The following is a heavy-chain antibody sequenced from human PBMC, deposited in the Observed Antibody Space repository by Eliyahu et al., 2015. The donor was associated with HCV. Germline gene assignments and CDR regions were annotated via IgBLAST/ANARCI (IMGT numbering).Heavy chain of an antibody. D-gene: IGHD6-13*01. V-gene: IGHV4-34*01. J-gene: IGHJ6*03. CDR3: ARGRRVYSSSWATPYYYYMDV. CDR1: GGSFSXYY. CDR2: INHSGST. Sequence: QVQLQQWGAGLLKPSETLSLTCAVYGGSFSXYYWXWIRQPPGKGLEWIGEINHSGSTNYNPSLKSRVTISVDTSKNQFSLKLSSVTAADTAVYYCARGRRVYSSSWATPYYYYMDVWGKGTTVTVSS.